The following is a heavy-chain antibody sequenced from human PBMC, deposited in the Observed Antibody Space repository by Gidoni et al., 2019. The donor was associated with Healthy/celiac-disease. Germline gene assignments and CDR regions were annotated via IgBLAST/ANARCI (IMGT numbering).Heavy chain of an antibody. CDR1: GGSISSSSYY. Sequence: QLQLQESGPGLVKPSETLSLTCTVSGGSISSSSYYWGWIRQPPGKGLEWIGSIYYSGSTYYNPSLKSRVTISVDTSKNQFSLKLSSVTAADTAVYYCAVNDGPIVGARGWFDPWGQGTLVTVSS. CDR2: IYYSGST. CDR3: AVNDGPIVGARGWFDP. D-gene: IGHD1-26*01. J-gene: IGHJ5*02. V-gene: IGHV4-39*01.